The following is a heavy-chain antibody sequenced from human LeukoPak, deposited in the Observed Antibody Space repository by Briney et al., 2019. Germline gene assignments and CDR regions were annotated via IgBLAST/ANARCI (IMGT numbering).Heavy chain of an antibody. CDR3: ARASGYSYGLDY. J-gene: IGHJ4*02. V-gene: IGHV3-30-3*01. Sequence: GGSLRLSCAASGFTFSSYAMHWVRQAPGKGLEWVAVISYDGSNKYYADSVKGRFTISRDNSKNTLYLQMNSLRAKDTAVYYCARASGYSYGLDYWGQGTLVTVSS. CDR1: GFTFSSYA. CDR2: ISYDGSNK. D-gene: IGHD5-18*01.